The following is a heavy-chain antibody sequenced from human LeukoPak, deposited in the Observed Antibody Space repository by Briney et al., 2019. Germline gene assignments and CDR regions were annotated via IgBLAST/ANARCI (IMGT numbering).Heavy chain of an antibody. CDR3: ARVSFTYGPLDS. CDR1: RGSICSGGHY. D-gene: IGHD4-17*01. V-gene: IGHV4-31*03. J-gene: IGHJ4*02. CDR2: TYFTGST. Sequence: SETLSLTCNVSRGSICSGGHYWSWIRQRPGKGLEWMGYTYFTGSTYYNPSLQSRLIISADTSMAQFSLRLRSVTAADTAVYYCARVSFTYGPLDSWGPGILVTVSS.